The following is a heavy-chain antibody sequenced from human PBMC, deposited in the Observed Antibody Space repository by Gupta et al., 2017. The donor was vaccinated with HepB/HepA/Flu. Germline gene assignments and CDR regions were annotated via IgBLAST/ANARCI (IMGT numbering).Heavy chain of an antibody. J-gene: IGHJ5*02. D-gene: IGHD3-22*01. Sequence: QLQLQESGPGLVKPSETLSLTCTVSGDSIISPDYYWGWIRQSPGKGLEWIGNVYYNGSTYQNPSLKSRVTISVDTAKNQLSLKLTSVTAADTAFYHWARKGYYYSHGYYGWFEPWGQGTLVTVSS. CDR1: GDSIISPDYY. CDR2: VYYNGST. CDR3: ARKGYYYSHGYYGWFEP. V-gene: IGHV4-39*01.